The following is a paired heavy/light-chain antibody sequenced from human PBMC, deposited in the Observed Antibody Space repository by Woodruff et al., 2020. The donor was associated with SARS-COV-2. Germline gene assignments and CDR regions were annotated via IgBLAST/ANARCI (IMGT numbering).Light chain of an antibody. CDR3: QQYGSSPPFT. V-gene: IGKV3-20*01. Sequence: EIVLTQSPGTLSLSPGERATLSCRASQSVSSSYLAWYQQKPGQAPRLLIYGASSRATGIPDRFSGSGSGTDFTLTISRLEPEDFAVYYCQQYGSSPPFTFGPGTKVDIK. J-gene: IGKJ3*01. CDR1: QSVSSSY. CDR2: GAS.
Heavy chain of an antibody. Sequence: QVQLVESGGGVVQPGRSLRLSCAASGFTFSSYGMHWVRQAPGKGLEWVAVISYDGSNKYYADSVKGRFTISRDNSKNTLYLQMNSLRAEDTAVYYCAKDWKYYDILTGYYTPPAYYYYYYMDVWGKGTTVTVSS. CDR1: GFTFSSYG. D-gene: IGHD3-9*01. V-gene: IGHV3-30*18. J-gene: IGHJ6*03. CDR3: AKDWKYYDILTGYYTPPAYYYYYYMDV. CDR2: ISYDGSNK.